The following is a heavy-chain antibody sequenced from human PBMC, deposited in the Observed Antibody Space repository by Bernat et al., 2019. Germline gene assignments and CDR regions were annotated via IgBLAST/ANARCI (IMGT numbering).Heavy chain of an antibody. CDR2: INHSGST. J-gene: IGHJ4*02. CDR1: GGSFSGYY. Sequence: QVQLQQWGAGLLKPSETLSLTCAVYGGSFSGYYWSWIRQPPGKGLEWIGEINHSGSTNYNPSLKSRVTISVDPSKNQFSLKLSSVTAADTAVYYCARGRPYYYDSSGYYSYFDYWGQGTLVTVSS. V-gene: IGHV4-34*01. CDR3: ARGRPYYYDSSGYYSYFDY. D-gene: IGHD3-22*01.